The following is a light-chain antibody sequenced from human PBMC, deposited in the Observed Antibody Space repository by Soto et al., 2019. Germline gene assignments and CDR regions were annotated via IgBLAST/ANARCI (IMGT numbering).Light chain of an antibody. CDR3: QQYHSYPPMYT. CDR2: KAS. Sequence: DIQMTQSPSTLSASVGDRVTITCRASQSIGSLLAWYQQKPGKAPKLLIYKASSLESGVPSRFSGSGSGTEVTLTISNLQPDDFATYYCQQYHSYPPMYTFDQGTKLEMK. V-gene: IGKV1-5*03. J-gene: IGKJ2*01. CDR1: QSIGSL.